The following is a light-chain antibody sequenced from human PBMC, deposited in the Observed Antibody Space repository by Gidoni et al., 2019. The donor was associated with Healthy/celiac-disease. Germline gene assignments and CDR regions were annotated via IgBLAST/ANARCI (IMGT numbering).Light chain of an antibody. CDR2: GAS. CDR1: QSVSSSY. Sequence: VLTQSPGTLSLSPGERATLSCRASQSVSSSYLAWYQQKPGKAPRLLISGASSRATGIPNMFSGSGSGTDFTLTISRLEPEDFAVYYCQKYGSSLTFXGXTKVEIK. J-gene: IGKJ4*01. V-gene: IGKV3-20*01. CDR3: QKYGSSLT.